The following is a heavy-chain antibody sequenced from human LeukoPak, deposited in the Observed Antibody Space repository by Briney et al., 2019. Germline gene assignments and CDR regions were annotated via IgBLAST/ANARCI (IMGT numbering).Heavy chain of an antibody. Sequence: GASEKVSCKASGYTFTSYYMHWVRQAPGQGLEWMGIINPSGGSTSYTQKFQGRVTMTRDTSTTTVYMELSSLRSQDTAVYYCARHKEVGDYYYFDYWGQGTLVTVSS. D-gene: IGHD2/OR15-2a*01. V-gene: IGHV1-46*01. CDR1: GYTFTSYY. CDR3: ARHKEVGDYYYFDY. J-gene: IGHJ4*02. CDR2: INPSGGST.